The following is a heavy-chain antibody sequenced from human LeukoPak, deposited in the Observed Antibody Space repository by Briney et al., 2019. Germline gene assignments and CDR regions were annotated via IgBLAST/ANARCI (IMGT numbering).Heavy chain of an antibody. D-gene: IGHD6-6*01. Sequence: GGSLRLSRAASGFTFSDYYMSWIRQAPGKGLEWVSYISSSGSTIYYADSVKGRFTISRDNAKNSLYLQMNSLRAEDTAVYYCARVEYSSSYYYYYYYMDVWGKGTTVTVSS. J-gene: IGHJ6*03. CDR1: GFTFSDYY. CDR3: ARVEYSSSYYYYYYYMDV. V-gene: IGHV3-11*04. CDR2: ISSSGSTI.